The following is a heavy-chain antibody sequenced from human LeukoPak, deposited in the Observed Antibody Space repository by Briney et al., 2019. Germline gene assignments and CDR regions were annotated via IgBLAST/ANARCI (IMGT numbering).Heavy chain of an antibody. CDR3: ARRLDCSSTACQDAFDI. D-gene: IGHD2-2*01. CDR2: IDPSDSYT. J-gene: IGHJ3*02. CDR1: GYIFTSDW. V-gene: IGHV5-10-1*01. Sequence: GESLKISCKGSGYIFTSDWISWVRQMPGKGLEWMERIDPSDSYTNYSPSFQGHVTISADKSISTAYLQWRSLKASDTAMYYCARRLDCSSTACQDAFDIWGQGTMVTVSS.